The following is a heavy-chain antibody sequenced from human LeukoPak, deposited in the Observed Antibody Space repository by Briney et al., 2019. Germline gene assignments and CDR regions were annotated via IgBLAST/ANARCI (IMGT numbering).Heavy chain of an antibody. Sequence: PSETLSLTCAVYGRSFSGYYWSWIRQPPGKGLEWIGEINHSGSTNYNPSLKSRVTISVDTSKNQFSLRLNSVTAADTAMYYCAKSGGYGLIDYWGQGTLATVSS. V-gene: IGHV4-34*01. CDR1: GRSFSGYY. CDR3: AKSGGYGLIDY. J-gene: IGHJ4*02. D-gene: IGHD1-26*01. CDR2: INHSGST.